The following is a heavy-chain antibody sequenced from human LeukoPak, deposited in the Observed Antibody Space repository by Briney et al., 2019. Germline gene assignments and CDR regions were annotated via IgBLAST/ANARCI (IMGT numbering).Heavy chain of an antibody. J-gene: IGHJ6*03. CDR3: ARVDIVVVPAAPVGPNPRHYMDV. CDR1: GGTFSSYA. CDR2: IIPIFGTA. D-gene: IGHD2-2*01. Sequence: SVKVSCKASGGTFSSYAISWVRQAPGQGLEWMGGIIPIFGTANYAQKFQGRVTITADKSTSTAYMELSSLRSEDTAVYYCARVDIVVVPAAPVGPNPRHYMDVWGKGTTVTVSS. V-gene: IGHV1-69*06.